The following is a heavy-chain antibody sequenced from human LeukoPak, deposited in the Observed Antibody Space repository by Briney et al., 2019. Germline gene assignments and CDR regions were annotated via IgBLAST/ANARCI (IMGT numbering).Heavy chain of an antibody. CDR1: GFIFSDYY. CDR3: AKDIRASNDAFDI. CDR2: ISSSSSII. D-gene: IGHD3-10*01. Sequence: GGSLRLSCAASGFIFSDYYMSWIRQAPGKGLEWVSYISSSSSIIYYADSVKGRFTISRDNAKNSLYLQMNSLRAEDTALYYCAKDIRASNDAFDIWGQGTMVTVSS. J-gene: IGHJ3*02. V-gene: IGHV3-11*01.